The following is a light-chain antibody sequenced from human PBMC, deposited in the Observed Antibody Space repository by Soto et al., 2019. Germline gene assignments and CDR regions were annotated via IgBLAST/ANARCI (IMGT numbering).Light chain of an antibody. CDR3: SSYAGSNTVV. J-gene: IGLJ2*01. CDR2: EVS. Sequence: QSVLTPPPSASGSPGQSVTISCTGTSSDVGGYNYVSWYQQHPGKAPKLIIYEVSKRPSGVPDRFSGSKSGNTASLTVSGLQAEDEADYYCSSYAGSNTVVFGGGTKLTVL. CDR1: SSDVGGYNY. V-gene: IGLV2-8*01.